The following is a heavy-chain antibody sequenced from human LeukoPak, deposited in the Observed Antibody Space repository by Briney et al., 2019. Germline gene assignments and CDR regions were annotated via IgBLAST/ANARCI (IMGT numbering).Heavy chain of an antibody. CDR2: INPNSGGT. Sequence: GASVKVSCKASGYTFTGYYMHWVRQAPGQGLEWMGWINPNSGGTNYAQKFQGRVTMTRDTSISTAYMELSRLRSDDTAVYYCARSGSSGSYYGCMDYWGQGTLVTVSS. V-gene: IGHV1-2*02. J-gene: IGHJ4*02. D-gene: IGHD1-26*01. CDR3: ARSGSSGSYYGCMDY. CDR1: GYTFTGYY.